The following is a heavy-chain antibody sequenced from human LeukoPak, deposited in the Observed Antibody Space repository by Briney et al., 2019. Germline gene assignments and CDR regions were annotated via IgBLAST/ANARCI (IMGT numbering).Heavy chain of an antibody. J-gene: IGHJ4*02. D-gene: IGHD3-10*01. V-gene: IGHV3-9*01. CDR2: ISWNSGSI. Sequence: GGSLRLSCAASGFTFDDSAMHWVRQAPGKGLEWVSGISWNSGSIGYADSVKGRFTISRDNAKNSLYLQMNSLRAEDTALYYCTKDSSTMVRGANFDYWGQGTLVTVSS. CDR1: GFTFDDSA. CDR3: TKDSSTMVRGANFDY.